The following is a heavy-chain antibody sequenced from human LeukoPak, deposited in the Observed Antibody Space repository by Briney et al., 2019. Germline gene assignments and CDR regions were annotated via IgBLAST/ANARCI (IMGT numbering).Heavy chain of an antibody. V-gene: IGHV4-4*02. CDR1: GGSISSSNW. J-gene: IGHJ4*02. CDR3: ARTPGYSGSYFDY. D-gene: IGHD5-12*01. CDR2: IYHSGST. Sequence: PSGTLSPTCAVSGGSISSSNWWSWVRQPPGKGLEWIGEIYHSGSTNYNPSLKSRVTISVDKSKNQFSLKLSSVTAADTAVYYCARTPGYSGSYFDYWGQGTLVTVSS.